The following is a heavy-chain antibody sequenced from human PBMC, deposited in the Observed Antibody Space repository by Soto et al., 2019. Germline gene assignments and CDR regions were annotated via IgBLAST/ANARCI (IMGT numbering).Heavy chain of an antibody. Sequence: QLRLQESGPGLVRPSEPLSLTCTVSGGSISSGTSYWGWIRQSPGKGLEWIGSMYYTGTTDYNSSLKSRATISVDMSKNQFSLKLSSVTAADTAVYFCAIVLPTNNWYSFDVWGQGSLVTVS. CDR3: AIVLPTNNWYSFDV. V-gene: IGHV4-39*01. CDR2: MYYTGTT. J-gene: IGHJ3*01. D-gene: IGHD1-1*01. CDR1: GGSISSGTSY.